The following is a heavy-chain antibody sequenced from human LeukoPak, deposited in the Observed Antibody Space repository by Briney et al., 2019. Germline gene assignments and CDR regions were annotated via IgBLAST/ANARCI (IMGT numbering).Heavy chain of an antibody. D-gene: IGHD4-23*01. CDR3: AMRTYGGNSPFDY. CDR1: GGSFSGYY. J-gene: IGHJ4*02. V-gene: IGHV4-34*01. CDR2: INHSGST. Sequence: SETLSLTCAVYGGSFSGYYWSWIRQPPGKGLEWIGEINHSGSTNYNPSLKSRVTISVDTSKNQFSLKLSSVTAADTAVYYCAMRTYGGNSPFDYWGQGTLVTVSS.